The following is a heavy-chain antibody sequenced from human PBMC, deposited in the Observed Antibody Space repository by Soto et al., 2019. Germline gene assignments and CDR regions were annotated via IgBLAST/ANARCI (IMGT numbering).Heavy chain of an antibody. CDR1: GGSFSTYY. CDR3: ARGGSNDWQVAFDI. CDR2: INHSGGN. J-gene: IGHJ3*02. Sequence: QLQQWGAGLLKPSETLSLTCVVSGGSFSTYYYNWIRQSPGKGLEWIGEINHSGGNNYSPSLKSRVTMSLDTSKNQSSLKLTSVTAADTAVYYCARGGSNDWQVAFDIWGQGTMVTVSS. V-gene: IGHV4-34*01. D-gene: IGHD3-9*01.